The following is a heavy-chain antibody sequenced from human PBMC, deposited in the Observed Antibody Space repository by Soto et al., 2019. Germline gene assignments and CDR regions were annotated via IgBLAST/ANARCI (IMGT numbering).Heavy chain of an antibody. V-gene: IGHV3-21*01. D-gene: IGHD3-10*01. Sequence: EVQLVESGGDLVKPGGSLRLSCADSGFTFSSYSMNWVRQAPGKGLEWVSAISSSSAYIFYADSVKGRFTVSRDNAKNSLYLQMNSLSADDTAVYYCARGGREITRHLDYWGXGTLVTVSS. J-gene: IGHJ4*02. CDR2: ISSSSAYI. CDR1: GFTFSSYS. CDR3: ARGGREITRHLDY.